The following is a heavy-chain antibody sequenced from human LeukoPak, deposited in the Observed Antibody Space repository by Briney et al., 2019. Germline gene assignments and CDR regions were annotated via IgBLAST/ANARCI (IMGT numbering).Heavy chain of an antibody. Sequence: SETLSLTCAVYGESFSGYYWSGIRQPPGKGLEWVGEINHSGSTNYNPSLKSRVTISVDTSKNQFSLTLSSVTAADTAVYYCATSGGTLGPTNYFAYWGQGTLVPVSS. V-gene: IGHV4-34*01. CDR2: INHSGST. CDR1: GESFSGYY. D-gene: IGHD3-16*01. J-gene: IGHJ4*02. CDR3: ATSGGTLGPTNYFAY.